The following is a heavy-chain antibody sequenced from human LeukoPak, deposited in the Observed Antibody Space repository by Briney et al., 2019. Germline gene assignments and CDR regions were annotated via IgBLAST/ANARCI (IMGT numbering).Heavy chain of an antibody. CDR1: GFTFSSYS. CDR3: ARGRVVVPAAMHYYYYYGMDV. J-gene: IGHJ6*02. Sequence: GGSLRLSCAASGFTFSSYSMNWVRQAPGKGLEWVSSISSSSSYIYYADSVKGRFTISRDNAKNSLYPQMNSLRAEDTAVYYCARGRVVVPAAMHYYYYYGMDVWGQGTTVTVSS. CDR2: ISSSSSYI. V-gene: IGHV3-21*01. D-gene: IGHD2-2*01.